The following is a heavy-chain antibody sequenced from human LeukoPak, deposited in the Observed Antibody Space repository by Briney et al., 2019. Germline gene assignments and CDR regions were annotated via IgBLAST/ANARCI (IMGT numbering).Heavy chain of an antibody. D-gene: IGHD5-18*01. CDR3: TTYRYNYGSTGYSYFDF. CDR2: IISKTSGGTT. Sequence: GGCRTLSCAASGLTFANAWMSWVRQAPGKGLEWVARIISKTSGGTTDYAAPVKGRFTISRDDSKTTLYLQMNSLKTEDTAVYYCTTYRYNYGSTGYSYFDFWGQGTLVTVSS. V-gene: IGHV3-15*01. J-gene: IGHJ4*02. CDR1: GLTFANAW.